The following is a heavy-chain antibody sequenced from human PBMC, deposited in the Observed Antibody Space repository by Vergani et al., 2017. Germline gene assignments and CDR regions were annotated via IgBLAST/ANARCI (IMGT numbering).Heavy chain of an antibody. CDR1: GASIRSSNYY. D-gene: IGHD6-19*01. J-gene: IGHJ5*02. CDR2: IYYSWST. Sequence: QLQLQESGPGLVKPSATLSLTCSVSGASIRSSNYYWGWLRQPPGKGLEWIASIYYSWSTYYNPSLKSRVTISVDTSKNQFSLKLSSVTAADTAVYFCARHSTVEWLVKLGWIDPWGQGILVTVSS. V-gene: IGHV4-39*01. CDR3: ARHSTVEWLVKLGWIDP.